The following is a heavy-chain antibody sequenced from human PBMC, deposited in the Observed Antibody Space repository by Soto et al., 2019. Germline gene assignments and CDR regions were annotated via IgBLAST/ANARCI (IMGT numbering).Heavy chain of an antibody. V-gene: IGHV3-74*01. Sequence: PGGSLRLSCAVSGFTFSNFWMHWVRQAPGKGLEWVSRITSDGRGRFTISRDNSKNTLSLQMNSLTAEDTAVYFCAKRRGAGGHFDYWGQGALVTVSS. D-gene: IGHD2-15*01. CDR1: GFTFSNFW. CDR2: ITSDG. CDR3: AKRRGAGGHFDY. J-gene: IGHJ4*02.